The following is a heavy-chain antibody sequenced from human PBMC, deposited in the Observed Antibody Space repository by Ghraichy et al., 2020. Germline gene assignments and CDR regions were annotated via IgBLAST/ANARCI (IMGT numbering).Heavy chain of an antibody. CDR3: ASSSGSVTDYFDY. V-gene: IGHV3-23*01. J-gene: IGHJ4*02. CDR2: ISGSGART. Sequence: GGSLRLSCAASGFTFSSYAMSWVRQAPGKGLEWVSGISGSGARTYHADSVKGRFTISRDNSKNTLYLQMNSLRAEDTAVYYCASSSGSVTDYFDYCGQGTLVTVSS. CDR1: GFTFSSYA. D-gene: IGHD2-21*02.